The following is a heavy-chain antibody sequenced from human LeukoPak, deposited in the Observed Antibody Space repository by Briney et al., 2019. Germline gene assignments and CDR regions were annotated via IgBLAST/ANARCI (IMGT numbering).Heavy chain of an antibody. CDR3: ALFGVVLKRAVFDY. J-gene: IGHJ4*02. V-gene: IGHV1-69*02. Sequence: GASVKVSCKASGGTFSSYTISWVRQAPGQGLEWMGRIIPILGIANYAQKFQGRVTITADKSTSTAYMELSSLRSEDTAVYYCALFGVVLKRAVFDYWGQGSLVTVSS. D-gene: IGHD3-3*01. CDR2: IIPILGIA. CDR1: GGTFSSYT.